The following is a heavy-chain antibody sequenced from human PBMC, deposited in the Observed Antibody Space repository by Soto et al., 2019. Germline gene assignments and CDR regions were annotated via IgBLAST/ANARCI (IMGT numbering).Heavy chain of an antibody. V-gene: IGHV4-39*01. D-gene: IGHD2-15*01. CDR2: IYYSGST. CDR1: GGSISSGSSY. CDR3: ARRSYPARGAFDY. J-gene: IGHJ4*02. Sequence: SETLSLTCTVSGGSISSGSSYWGWIRQPPGKGLEWIGYIYYSGSTYYNPSLESRVTISVDTSKNQFSLKLSSVTAADTAVYYCARRSYPARGAFDYWGQGTLVTVSS.